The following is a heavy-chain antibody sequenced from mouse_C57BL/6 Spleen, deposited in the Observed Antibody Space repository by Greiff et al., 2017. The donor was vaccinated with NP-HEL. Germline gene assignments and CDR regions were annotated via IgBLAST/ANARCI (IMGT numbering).Heavy chain of an antibody. J-gene: IGHJ2*01. CDR3: ARWTYYYGSSYYFDY. Sequence: VQLQQSGPELVKPGASVKISCKASGYAFSSSWMNWVKQRPGKGLEWIGRIYPGDGDTNYNGKFKGKATLTADKSSSTAYMQLSSLTSEDSAVYFCARWTYYYGSSYYFDYWGQGTTLTVSS. CDR2: IYPGDGDT. V-gene: IGHV1-82*01. CDR1: GYAFSSSW. D-gene: IGHD1-1*01.